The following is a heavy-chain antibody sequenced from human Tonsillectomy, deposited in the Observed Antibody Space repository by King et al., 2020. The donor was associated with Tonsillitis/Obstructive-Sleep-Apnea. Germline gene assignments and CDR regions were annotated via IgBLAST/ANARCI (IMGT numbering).Heavy chain of an antibody. CDR1: GGSISSYY. J-gene: IGHJ4*02. CDR2: IYYSGST. Sequence: QLQESGPGLVKPSETLSLTCTVSGGSISSYYWSWIRQPPGKGLEWIGYIYYSGSTNYNPSLKSRVTISVDTSKNQFSLKLSSVTAADTAVYYCARDLGWSGDYWGQGTLVTVSS. CDR3: ARDLGWSGDY. V-gene: IGHV4-59*01. D-gene: IGHD6-19*01.